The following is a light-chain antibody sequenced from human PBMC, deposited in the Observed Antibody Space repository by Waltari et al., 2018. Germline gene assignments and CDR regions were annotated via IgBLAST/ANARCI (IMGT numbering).Light chain of an antibody. CDR1: QTIGNY. V-gene: IGKV1-5*03. CDR3: QQFESYPWT. CDR2: KAS. Sequence: DIQMTQSPSTLSESVGDRVTITCRASQTIGNYLAWYQQKPGRAPKLLMYKASSLEGGVPSRFTGSGSGTEFTLTISSLQPDDFATYYCQQFESYPWTFGQGTKVEIK. J-gene: IGKJ1*01.